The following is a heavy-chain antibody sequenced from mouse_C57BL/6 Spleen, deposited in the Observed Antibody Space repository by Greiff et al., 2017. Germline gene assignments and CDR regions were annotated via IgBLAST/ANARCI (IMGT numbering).Heavy chain of an antibody. V-gene: IGHV1-82*01. CDR1: GYAFSSSW. CDR2: IYPGDGDT. CDR3: ARWIITTVVSYFDY. Sequence: LQESGPELVKPGASVKISCKASGYAFSSSWMNWVKQRPGKGLEWIGRIYPGDGDTNYNGKFKGKATLTADKSSSTAYMQLSSLTSEDSAVYFCARWIITTVVSYFDYWGQGTTLTVSS. J-gene: IGHJ2*01. D-gene: IGHD1-1*01.